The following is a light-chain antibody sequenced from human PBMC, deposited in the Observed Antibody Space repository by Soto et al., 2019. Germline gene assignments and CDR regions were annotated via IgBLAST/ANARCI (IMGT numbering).Light chain of an antibody. CDR2: DAS. CDR1: QSVSSTY. Sequence: VLTQSRGTVSLCPGERATLGCRASQSVSSTYLAWYQQKPGQAPRLLIFDASNRATGIPDRFSGSGSGTDFTLTISRLEPEDLAVYYCRQYGSSGTFGQGTKVDIK. J-gene: IGKJ1*01. CDR3: RQYGSSGT. V-gene: IGKV3-20*01.